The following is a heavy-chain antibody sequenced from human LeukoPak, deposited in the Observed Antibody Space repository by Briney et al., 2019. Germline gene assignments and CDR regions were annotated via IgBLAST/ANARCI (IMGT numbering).Heavy chain of an antibody. Sequence: SETLSLTCAVYGGSFSGYYWSWIRQPPGKGLEWIGEINHSGSTNYNPSLKSRVTISVDTSKNQFSLKLSSVTAADTAVYYCARGSRLVSDYWGQGTLVTVSS. D-gene: IGHD3-9*01. CDR2: INHSGST. J-gene: IGHJ4*02. V-gene: IGHV4-34*01. CDR1: GGSFSGYY. CDR3: ARGSRLVSDY.